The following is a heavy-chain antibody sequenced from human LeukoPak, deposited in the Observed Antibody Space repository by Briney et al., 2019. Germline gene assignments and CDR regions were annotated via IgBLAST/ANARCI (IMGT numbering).Heavy chain of an antibody. CDR1: GFTFSSYA. J-gene: IGHJ2*01. CDR2: ISYDGSNK. V-gene: IGHV3-30-3*01. Sequence: GGSLRLSCAASGFTFSSYAMHWVRQAPGKGLERVSVISYDGSNKYYADSVKGRFTISRDNSKNTLHMQMNSLRAEDTAVYYCARGAGGYSYGLGDWYFDLWGRGTLVTVSS. CDR3: ARGAGGYSYGLGDWYFDL. D-gene: IGHD5-18*01.